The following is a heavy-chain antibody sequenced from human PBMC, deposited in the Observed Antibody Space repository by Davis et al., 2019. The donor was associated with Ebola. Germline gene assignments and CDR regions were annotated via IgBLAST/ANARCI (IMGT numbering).Heavy chain of an antibody. CDR3: ARGLSIAAAHYYYYGMDV. J-gene: IGHJ6*02. V-gene: IGHV1-18*01. CDR2: ISAYNGNT. CDR1: GGTFSSYG. Sequence: AASVKVSCKASGGTFSSYGISWVRQAPGQGLEWMGWISAYNGNTNYAQKLQGRVTMTTDTSTSTAYMELRSLRSDDTAVYYCARGLSIAAAHYYYYGMDVWGQGTTVTVSS. D-gene: IGHD6-13*01.